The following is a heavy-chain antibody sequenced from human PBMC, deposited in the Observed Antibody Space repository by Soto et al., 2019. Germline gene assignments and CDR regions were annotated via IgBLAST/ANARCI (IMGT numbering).Heavy chain of an antibody. J-gene: IGHJ6*02. V-gene: IGHV3-21*01. CDR1: AFTLSSYN. Sequence: GGSLGLDCSASAFTLSSYNMNWVRQAPGKGLEWVSSISSSSSYIYYADAVKGRFTISRDNAKNSLYLQMNSLRAEDTAVYYCARDYFVYCGGECRLSSYYGMDVWGQGTTVTVPS. CDR2: ISSSSSYI. D-gene: IGHD2-21*01. CDR3: ARDYFVYCGGECRLSSYYGMDV.